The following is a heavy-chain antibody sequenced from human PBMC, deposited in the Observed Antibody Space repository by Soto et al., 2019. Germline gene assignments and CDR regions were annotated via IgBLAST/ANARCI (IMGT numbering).Heavy chain of an antibody. J-gene: IGHJ6*02. CDR1: GYTFTSYN. V-gene: IGHV1-8*01. Sequence: ASVKVSCKASGYTFTSYNINWVRQATGQGLEWMGWMNPNSGNTGYAQKFQGRVTMTRNTSISTAYMELSSLRSEDTAVYYCARVIDSSSWYDYYYSGMDVWGQGTTVTVSS. CDR2: MNPNSGNT. CDR3: ARVIDSSSWYDYYYSGMDV. D-gene: IGHD6-13*01.